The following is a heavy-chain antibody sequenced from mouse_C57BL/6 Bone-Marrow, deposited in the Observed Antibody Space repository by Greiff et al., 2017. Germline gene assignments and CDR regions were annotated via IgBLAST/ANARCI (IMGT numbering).Heavy chain of an antibody. CDR1: GFTFSSYA. D-gene: IGHD1-1*02. Sequence: EVQLVESGGGLVKPGGSLKLSCAASGFTFSSYAMSWVRQTPEKRLEWVATISDGGSYTYYPDNVKGRFTISRDNAKNNLYLQMSHLKSEDTAMYYCARGGYFGYWGRGTTLTVSS. CDR3: ARGGYFGY. CDR2: ISDGGSYT. V-gene: IGHV5-4*01. J-gene: IGHJ2*01.